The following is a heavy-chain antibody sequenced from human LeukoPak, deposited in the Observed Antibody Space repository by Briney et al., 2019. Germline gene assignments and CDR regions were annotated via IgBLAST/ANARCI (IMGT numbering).Heavy chain of an antibody. CDR2: IYSGGST. V-gene: IGHV3-53*01. J-gene: IGHJ4*02. CDR1: GFTVSSNY. CDR3: ARGVRKRYFDY. D-gene: IGHD1-1*01. Sequence: PGGSLRLSCAASGFTVSSNYMSWARQAPGKGLQWVSVIYSGGSTYYADSVKGRFTISRDNSKNTLYLQMNSLRAEETAVYYCARGVRKRYFDYWGQGTPVTVSS.